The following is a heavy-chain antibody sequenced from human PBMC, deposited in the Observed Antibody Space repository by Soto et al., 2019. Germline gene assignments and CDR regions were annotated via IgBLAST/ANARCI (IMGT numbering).Heavy chain of an antibody. CDR3: ARDRVWELLHAFDI. J-gene: IGHJ3*02. CDR1: GGSVSSGSYY. D-gene: IGHD1-26*01. V-gene: IGHV4-61*01. CDR2: IYYSGST. Sequence: SETLSLTCTVSGGSVSSGSYYWSWIRQPPGKGLEWIGYIYYSGSTNYNPSLKSRVTISVDTSKDQFSLKLSSVTAADTAVYYCARDRVWELLHAFDIWGQGTMVTVSS.